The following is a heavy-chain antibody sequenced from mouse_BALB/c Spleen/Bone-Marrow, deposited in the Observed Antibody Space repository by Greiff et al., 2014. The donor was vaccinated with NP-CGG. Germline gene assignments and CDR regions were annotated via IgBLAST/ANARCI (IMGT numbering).Heavy chain of an antibody. J-gene: IGHJ2*01. CDR3: TPHPFDY. Sequence: EVMLVESGGGLVQPGGSMKLSCAASGFAFSDTWLDWVRQSPEKGPEWVAEIRTKADDHATYYAESVKGRFTISRDDSISSVYLQMNSLRAEDTGIYYCTPHPFDYWGQGTTLTGSS. CDR1: GFAFSDTW. CDR2: IRTKADDHAT. V-gene: IGHV6-6*01.